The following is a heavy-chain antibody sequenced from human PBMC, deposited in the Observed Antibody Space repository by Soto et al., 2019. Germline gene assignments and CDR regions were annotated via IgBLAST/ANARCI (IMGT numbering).Heavy chain of an antibody. Sequence: ASVKVSCKASGGTFSSYAISWVRQAPGQGLEWMGGIIPIFGTANYAQKFQGRVTITADESTSTAYMELSSLRSEDTAVYYCARERVVGALGAYYGMDVWGQGTTVTVSS. CDR3: ARERVVGALGAYYGMDV. D-gene: IGHD1-26*01. CDR2: IIPIFGTA. CDR1: GGTFSSYA. J-gene: IGHJ6*02. V-gene: IGHV1-69*13.